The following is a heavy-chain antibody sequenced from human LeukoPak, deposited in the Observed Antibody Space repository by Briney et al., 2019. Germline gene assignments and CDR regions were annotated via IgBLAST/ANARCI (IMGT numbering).Heavy chain of an antibody. CDR3: AKDGIGTFSSVPLF. Sequence: GALRPSCAASGFTFSSYGMHWVRQAPGKGLEWVAVISYDGSNKYYADSVKGRFTISRDNSKNTLYLQMNSLRAEDTAVYYCAKDGIGTFSSVPLFWGQGTLVTVSS. V-gene: IGHV3-30*18. D-gene: IGHD6-19*01. CDR1: GFTFSSYG. CDR2: ISYDGSNK. J-gene: IGHJ4*02.